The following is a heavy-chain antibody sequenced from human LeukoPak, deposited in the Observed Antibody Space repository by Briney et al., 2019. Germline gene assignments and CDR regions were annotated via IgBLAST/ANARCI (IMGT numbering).Heavy chain of an antibody. V-gene: IGHV5-10-1*01. CDR1: GYSFTSYW. D-gene: IGHD3-10*01. CDR3: ARNYYGSGSYYLFDY. J-gene: IGHJ4*02. CDR2: IDPSDSYT. Sequence: GESLKISCKGSGYSFTSYWISWVRQMPGEGLEWMGRIDPSDSYTNYSPSFQGHVTISADKSISTAYLQWSSLKASDTAMYYCARNYYGSGSYYLFDYWGQGTLVTVSS.